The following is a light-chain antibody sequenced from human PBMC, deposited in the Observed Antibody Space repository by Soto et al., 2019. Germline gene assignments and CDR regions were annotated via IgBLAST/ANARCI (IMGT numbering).Light chain of an antibody. CDR1: QSLNNN. Sequence: EIVMTQSPATLSVSPGEKATLSCRASQSLNNNLAWYQQKPGQGPRLLIYFASTRATGIPARFSGSGSGTEFSLTISSLQSEDFVIDDCEQYSAWPLTFGGGTKVETK. CDR2: FAS. CDR3: EQYSAWPLT. V-gene: IGKV3-15*01. J-gene: IGKJ4*01.